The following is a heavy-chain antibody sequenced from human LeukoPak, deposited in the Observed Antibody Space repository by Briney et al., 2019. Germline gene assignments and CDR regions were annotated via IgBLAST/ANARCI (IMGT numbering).Heavy chain of an antibody. J-gene: IGHJ4*02. CDR2: ISAYNGNT. CDR1: GYTFTSYG. D-gene: IGHD3-22*01. V-gene: IGHV1-18*01. Sequence: ASVKVSCKASGYTFTSYGISWVRQAPGQGLEWMGWISAYNGNTNYAQKLQGRVTMTTDTSTSTAYMELRSLRSDDTAVYYCARGGATRLYYDNSGYPHWGQGTLVTVSS. CDR3: ARGGATRLYYDNSGYPH.